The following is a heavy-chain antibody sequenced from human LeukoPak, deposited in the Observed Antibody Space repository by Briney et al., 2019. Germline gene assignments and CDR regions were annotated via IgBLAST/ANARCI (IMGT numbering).Heavy chain of an antibody. J-gene: IGHJ3*02. Sequence: GGSLRLSCAASGFTFSNYVMNWVRQAPGKGLEWVSTISGSGGSTDYADSVKGRFTISRDNAKNSLYLQMNSLRAEDTAVYYCARGVRYFDWLSMGDAFDIWGQGTMVTVSS. CDR3: ARGVRYFDWLSMGDAFDI. V-gene: IGHV3-23*01. D-gene: IGHD3-9*01. CDR1: GFTFSNYV. CDR2: ISGSGGST.